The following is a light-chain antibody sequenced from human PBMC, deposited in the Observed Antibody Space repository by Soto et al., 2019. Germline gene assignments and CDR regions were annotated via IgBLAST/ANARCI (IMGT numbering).Light chain of an antibody. J-gene: IGLJ1*01. Sequence: QSVLTQPPSASGFPGQSVTISSTGTSSDVGAYNYVSWYQQLPGKAPKLIIYEVSKRPSGVPDRFSGSKSGNTASLTVSGLQAEDEADYYCTSYAGTYSFFYVFGTGTKVTVL. CDR1: SSDVGAYNY. CDR2: EVS. V-gene: IGLV2-8*01. CDR3: TSYAGTYSFFYV.